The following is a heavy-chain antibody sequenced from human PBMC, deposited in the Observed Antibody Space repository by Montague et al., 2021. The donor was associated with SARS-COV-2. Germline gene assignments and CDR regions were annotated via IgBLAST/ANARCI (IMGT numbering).Heavy chain of an antibody. CDR2: INQDETAK. J-gene: IGHJ4*02. V-gene: IGHV3-7*01. CDR3: ARSPRGSGTGWLDY. Sequence: SLRLSCAASGFTSGDYPMTWVRQAPGKGLQWVANINQDETAKSYVDSVKGRFTISRDNSKNSLILRMNSLKDEDTAVYYCARSPRGSGTGWLDYWGQGTLVTVSS. D-gene: IGHD3/OR15-3a*01. CDR1: GFTSGDYP.